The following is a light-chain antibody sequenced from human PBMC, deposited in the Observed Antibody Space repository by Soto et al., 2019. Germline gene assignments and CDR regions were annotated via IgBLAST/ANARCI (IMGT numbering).Light chain of an antibody. Sequence: DLQMTQSPSTLSASVGDRVTITCRASQSISSWLAWYQQKPGKAPKLLIYDASSLQSGVPSRFSGRGSVTEFTLTISSLQPDDFATYYCQQYNNHSPYTFGQGTKLEIK. CDR3: QQYNNHSPYT. V-gene: IGKV1-5*01. J-gene: IGKJ2*01. CDR1: QSISSW. CDR2: DAS.